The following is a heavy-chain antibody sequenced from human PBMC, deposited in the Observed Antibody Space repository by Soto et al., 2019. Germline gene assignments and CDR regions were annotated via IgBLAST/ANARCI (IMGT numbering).Heavy chain of an antibody. D-gene: IGHD3-9*01. Sequence: GGSLRLSCAASGYTFSHYWMHWVRQAPGKGLVWVSRVNPDGTITTYADSVKGRFTISRDNAKNTLYLQMNSLGVEDTALYYHSYDTFGDKDFWGQGTPVTVSS. CDR1: GYTFSHYW. J-gene: IGHJ4*02. V-gene: IGHV3-74*01. CDR2: VNPDGTIT. CDR3: SYDTFGDKDF.